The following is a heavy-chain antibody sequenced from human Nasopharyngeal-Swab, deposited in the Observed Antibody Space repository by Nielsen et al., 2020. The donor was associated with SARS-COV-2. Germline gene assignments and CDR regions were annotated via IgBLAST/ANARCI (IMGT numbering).Heavy chain of an antibody. CDR1: GFTVSSNY. V-gene: IGHV3-66*01. Sequence: GGSLRLACAASGFTVSSNYMSWVRQAPGKGLEWVSLIYSGGSTDYAGSVKGRFTISRDNSKNTLYLQMNSLRAEDTAVYYCARTYGSAFGESLDYWGQGTLVTVSS. D-gene: IGHD3-10*01. CDR3: ARTYGSAFGESLDY. J-gene: IGHJ4*02. CDR2: IYSGGST.